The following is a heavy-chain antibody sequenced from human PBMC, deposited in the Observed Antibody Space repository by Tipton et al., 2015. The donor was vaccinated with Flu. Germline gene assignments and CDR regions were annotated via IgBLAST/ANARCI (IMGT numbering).Heavy chain of an antibody. J-gene: IGHJ4*02. V-gene: IGHV4-59*08. CDR3: ARLVYRGYYSVGYHFDS. D-gene: IGHD3-22*01. Sequence: TLSLTCTISGGSINGYYWSWIRQPPGKGLEWIGSIYYSGITTYNPSLKSRVTISVDTSKNQFTLKLTSVTAADTALYYCARLVYRGYYSVGYHFDSWGQGTLVTVSS. CDR1: GGSINGYY. CDR2: IYYSGIT.